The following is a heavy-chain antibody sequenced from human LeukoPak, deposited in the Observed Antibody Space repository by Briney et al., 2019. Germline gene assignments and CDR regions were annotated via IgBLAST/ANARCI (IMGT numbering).Heavy chain of an antibody. J-gene: IGHJ4*02. V-gene: IGHV3-9*01. CDR2: ISWNSGSI. CDR1: GFTFDDYA. D-gene: IGHD2-2*01. CDR3: AREDQGASWIYYFDY. Sequence: GRSLRLSCAASGFTFDDYAMHWVRQAPGKGLEWVSGISWNSGSIGYADSVKGRFTISRDNAKNSLYLQMNSLRAEDTALYYCAREDQGASWIYYFDYWGQGTLVTVSS.